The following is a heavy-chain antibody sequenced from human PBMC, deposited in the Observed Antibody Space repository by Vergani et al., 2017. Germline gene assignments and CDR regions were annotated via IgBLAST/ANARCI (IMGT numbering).Heavy chain of an antibody. CDR3: ARPVGPSAIADGYHV. J-gene: IGHJ3*01. Sequence: QLQLQESGPGLVKPSETLSLSCRVSGDSISRSHYYWGFIRQPPGKGLEWIGSISSSGSPYYTPTLNSRLAFSVDTSKNLFSLRLKSVTATDTGMCYCARPVGPSAIADGYHVWGQGTMVTVS. V-gene: IGHV4-39*02. D-gene: IGHD3-10*01. CDR1: GDSISRSHYY. CDR2: ISSSGSP.